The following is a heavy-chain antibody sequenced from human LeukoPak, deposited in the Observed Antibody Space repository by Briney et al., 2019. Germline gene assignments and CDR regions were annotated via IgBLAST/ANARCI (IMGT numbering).Heavy chain of an antibody. CDR3: ARLGYCSSTSCSLDYYYGMDV. J-gene: IGHJ6*02. CDR2: IYYSGST. D-gene: IGHD2-2*01. V-gene: IGHV4-59*08. CDR1: GGSISSYY. Sequence: PSETLSLTCTVSGGSISSYYWSWIRQPPGKGLEWIGYIYYSGSTNYNPSLKSRVTISVDTSKNQFSLKLSSVTAADTAVYYCARLGYCSSTSCSLDYYYGMDVWGQGTTVTVS.